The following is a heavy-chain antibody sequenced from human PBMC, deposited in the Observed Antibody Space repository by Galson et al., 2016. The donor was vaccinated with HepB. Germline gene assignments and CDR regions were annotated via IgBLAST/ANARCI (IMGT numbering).Heavy chain of an antibody. Sequence: LPCTVSGGSIRSGDYYWSWIRQRPGKGLEWIGYIYYSGTTYYNLSLKSRVTISVDTSKNQFSLKLSSVTAADTAVYYCARFNGDDYYFGMGVWGQGTTVTVSS. J-gene: IGHJ6*02. V-gene: IGHV4-31*03. CDR3: ARFNGDDYYFGMGV. D-gene: IGHD3-10*01. CDR1: GGSIRSGDYY. CDR2: IYYSGTT.